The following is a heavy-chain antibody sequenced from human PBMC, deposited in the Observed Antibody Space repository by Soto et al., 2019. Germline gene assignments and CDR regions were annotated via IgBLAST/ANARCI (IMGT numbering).Heavy chain of an antibody. CDR2: ISGSGGST. J-gene: IGHJ4*02. Sequence: GGSLRLSCAASGFTFSSYAMSWVRQAPGKGLEWVSAISGSGGSTYYADSVKGRFTISRDNSKNTLYLQMNSLRAEDTAVYYCAKDSNPNMIVVVITTDYFDYWGQGTLVTVSS. V-gene: IGHV3-23*01. CDR3: AKDSNPNMIVVVITTDYFDY. CDR1: GFTFSSYA. D-gene: IGHD3-22*01.